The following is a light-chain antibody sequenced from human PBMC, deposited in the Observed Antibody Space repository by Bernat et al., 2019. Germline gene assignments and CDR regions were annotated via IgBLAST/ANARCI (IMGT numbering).Light chain of an antibody. CDR3: SSLTDRTRRV. CDR1: SSYVGVYNY. CDR2: AVS. Sequence: QSALTQPASVSGSPGQSITISCTGTSSYVGVYNYVSWYQQHPGKAPRLMIYAVSRRPSGVSNRFAGSKSGNTASLTISALQPEDEADYYCSSLTDRTRRVCGGGTKLTVL. V-gene: IGLV2-14*03. J-gene: IGLJ2*01.